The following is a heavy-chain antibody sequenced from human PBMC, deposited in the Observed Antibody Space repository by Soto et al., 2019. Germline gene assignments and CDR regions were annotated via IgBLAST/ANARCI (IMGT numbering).Heavy chain of an antibody. CDR3: ATITMRT. D-gene: IGHD3-22*01. CDR1: GFTFSDYY. CDR2: ISVSSDKT. Sequence: QVQLVESGGGLVKPGGSLRLSCAASGFTFSDYYMSWIRQAPGKGLDWLSYISVSSDKTNYADSVKGRFTISRDNAKKSLYLEMTSLRDEDTAVYYCATITMRTGGQGTLVTVSS. V-gene: IGHV3-11*06. J-gene: IGHJ4*02.